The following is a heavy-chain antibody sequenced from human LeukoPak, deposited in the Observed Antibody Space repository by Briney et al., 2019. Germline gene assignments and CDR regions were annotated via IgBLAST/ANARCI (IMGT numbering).Heavy chain of an antibody. CDR1: GGSIRSSNYY. Sequence: KPSETLSLTSIVAGGSIRSSNYYWGWIRQPPGKGLEWIGSIYYSGTTYSNPSLKSRVTISVDTSKNQFSLKLSSVTAPDTAVYSCARATGGYCGGDCYFDYWGQGTLVTVSS. J-gene: IGHJ4*02. D-gene: IGHD2-21*02. CDR2: IYYSGTT. V-gene: IGHV4-39*01. CDR3: ARATGGYCGGDCYFDY.